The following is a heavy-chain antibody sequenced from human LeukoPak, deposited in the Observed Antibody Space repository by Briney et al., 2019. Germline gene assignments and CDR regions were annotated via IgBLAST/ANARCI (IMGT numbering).Heavy chain of an antibody. CDR2: ISGSGGST. CDR3: AKGGKWDVTPFDY. V-gene: IGHV3-23*01. Sequence: GGSLRLSCAASGFTFSSYAMSWVRQAPGKGLEWASAISGSGGSTYYADSVKGRFTISRDNSKNTLYLQVNSLRAEDTAVYYCAKGGKWDVTPFDYWGQGTLVTVSS. D-gene: IGHD1-26*01. J-gene: IGHJ4*02. CDR1: GFTFSSYA.